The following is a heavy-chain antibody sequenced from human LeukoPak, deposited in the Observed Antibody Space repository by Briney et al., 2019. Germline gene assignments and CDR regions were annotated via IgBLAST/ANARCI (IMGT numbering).Heavy chain of an antibody. D-gene: IGHD6-13*01. V-gene: IGHV4-59*08. CDR3: ARLDSSSGYFDL. CDR2: IYYSGST. CDR1: GGSVSSYY. J-gene: IGHJ2*01. Sequence: SETLSLTCTVSGGSVSSYYWSWIRQPPGKGLEWIGYIYYSGSTNYNPSLKSRVTISVDTSKNQFSLKLSSVTAADTAVYYCARLDSSSGYFDLWGRGTLVTVSS.